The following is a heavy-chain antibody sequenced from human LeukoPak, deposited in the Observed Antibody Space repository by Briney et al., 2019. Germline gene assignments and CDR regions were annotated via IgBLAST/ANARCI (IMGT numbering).Heavy chain of an antibody. Sequence: PGGSLRLSYAASGFTFSSYWMSWVRQAPGKGLEWVADIKQDGSEKYYVDSVKGRFTISRDNAKNSLYLQMNSLRAEDTAVYYCARVGARGYSSGWYDYWGQGTLVTVSS. CDR3: ARVGARGYSSGWYDY. V-gene: IGHV3-7*01. CDR2: IKQDGSEK. J-gene: IGHJ4*02. CDR1: GFTFSSYW. D-gene: IGHD6-19*01.